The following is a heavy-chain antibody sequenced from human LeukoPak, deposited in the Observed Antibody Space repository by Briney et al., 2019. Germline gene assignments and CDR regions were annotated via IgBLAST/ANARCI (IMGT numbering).Heavy chain of an antibody. CDR3: AIRGLSTYAFDI. V-gene: IGHV3-74*01. CDR1: GFTLSSYW. J-gene: IGHJ3*02. D-gene: IGHD3-16*02. CDR2: INTDGSSI. Sequence: PGGSLTLSCAASGFTLSSYWVHWLRQAPGKGLVWVSRINTDGSSISYAHSVKGRFTNSRDNAKNTLYLQMNSLRAEDTAVYYCAIRGLSTYAFDIWGQGTMVTVSS.